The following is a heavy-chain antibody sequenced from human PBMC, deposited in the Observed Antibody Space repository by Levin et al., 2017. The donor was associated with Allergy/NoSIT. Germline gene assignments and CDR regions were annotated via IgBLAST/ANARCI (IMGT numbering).Heavy chain of an antibody. CDR3: AALGSVDY. V-gene: IGHV3-30*03. Sequence: GGSLRLSCTASGLTFTDYGVHWVRQAPDKGLEWVAIITSDGSHKYYADSVRGRFTISRDNSRNTVYLQMNSLRVEDTAVYFCAALGSVDYGGLGTLVTVSS. CDR1: GLTFTDYG. J-gene: IGHJ4*02. D-gene: IGHD3-16*01. CDR2: ITSDGSHK.